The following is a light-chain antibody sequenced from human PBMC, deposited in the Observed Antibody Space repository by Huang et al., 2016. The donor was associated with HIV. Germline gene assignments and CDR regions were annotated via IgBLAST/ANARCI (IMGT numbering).Light chain of an antibody. Sequence: DIVMTQSPDSLAVSLGERATINCKSSQSVLYRSINKNYLAWYQQKPGQPPKLLIYWASTRESGVPDRLSGSGSGTDFTLTISSLQAEDVAVYYCQQYYSTPQTFGQGTKVEIK. CDR3: QQYYSTPQT. CDR1: QSVLYRSINKNY. J-gene: IGKJ1*01. CDR2: WAS. V-gene: IGKV4-1*01.